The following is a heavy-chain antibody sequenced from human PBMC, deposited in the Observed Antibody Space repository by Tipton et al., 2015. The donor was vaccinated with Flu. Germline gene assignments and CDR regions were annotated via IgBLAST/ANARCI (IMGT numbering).Heavy chain of an antibody. D-gene: IGHD2/OR15-2a*01. J-gene: IGHJ4*02. V-gene: IGHV3-66*02. CDR1: GFNVNSNY. Sequence: GSLRLSCEVSGFNVNSNYMSWVRQAPGKGLEWVSVFYVGGNTLHADSVRGRFSVSRDNSKNKLYLEMDSLTIDDTAVYYCARIEGRWGQGTLVTVSS. CDR3: ARIEGR. CDR2: FYVGGNT.